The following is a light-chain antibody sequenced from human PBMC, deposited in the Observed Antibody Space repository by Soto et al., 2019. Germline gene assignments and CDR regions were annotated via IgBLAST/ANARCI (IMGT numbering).Light chain of an antibody. Sequence: DIQMTQTPSSLSASIGDRVAITCRASQSISTSLNWYQQKPGEAPKLLMYGASSLQSGVPSRFSGSGSGTDFTLTISSLQVEDFATYFCQQSYIIPVTFGGVTTVDFK. CDR2: GAS. CDR3: QQSYIIPVT. J-gene: IGKJ4*01. CDR1: QSISTS. V-gene: IGKV1-39*01.